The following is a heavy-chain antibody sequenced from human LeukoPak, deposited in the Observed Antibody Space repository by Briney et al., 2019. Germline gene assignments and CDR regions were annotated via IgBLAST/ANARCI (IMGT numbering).Heavy chain of an antibody. CDR3: ARDQYYDSSGYFCDAFDI. CDR1: GYTFTSYG. Sequence: GASVKVSCKASGYTFTSYGISWVRQAPGQGLEWMGWISAYNGNTNYAQKLQGRVTMTTDTSTSTAYMELRSLRSDDTAVYYCARDQYYDSSGYFCDAFDIWGQGTIVTVSS. V-gene: IGHV1-18*01. D-gene: IGHD3-22*01. J-gene: IGHJ3*02. CDR2: ISAYNGNT.